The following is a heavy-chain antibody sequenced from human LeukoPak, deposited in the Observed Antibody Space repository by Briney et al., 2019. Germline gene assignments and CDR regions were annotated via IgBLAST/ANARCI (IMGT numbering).Heavy chain of an antibody. V-gene: IGHV3-21*01. J-gene: IGHJ4*02. D-gene: IGHD6-13*01. CDR2: ISSSSYI. CDR1: GFTFSSYS. CDR3: AREVAAAANDY. Sequence: PGGSLRLSCVASGFTFSSYSMNWVRQAPGKGLEWVSSISSSSYIYYADSVKGRFTISRDNAKNSLYLQMNSLRAEDTAVYYCAREVAAAANDYWGQGTLVTVSS.